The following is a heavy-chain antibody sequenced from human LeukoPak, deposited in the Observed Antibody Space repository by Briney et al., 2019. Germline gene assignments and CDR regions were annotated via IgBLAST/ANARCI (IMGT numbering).Heavy chain of an antibody. D-gene: IGHD3-9*01. CDR2: IYSGGAT. CDR3: AGVYNWLLGRHYYYGMDV. V-gene: IGHV3-53*01. Sequence: PGGSLRLSCAASGFTVGSNYMSWVRQAPGKGLEWVSIIYSGGATYYTDSVKGRFTISRDNSKNTLYLQMNSLRAEDTAVYYCAGVYNWLLGRHYYYGMDVWGQGTTVTVSS. CDR1: GFTVGSNY. J-gene: IGHJ6*02.